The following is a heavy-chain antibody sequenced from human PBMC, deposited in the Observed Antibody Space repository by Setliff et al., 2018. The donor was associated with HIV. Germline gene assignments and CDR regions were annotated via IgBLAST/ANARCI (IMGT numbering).Heavy chain of an antibody. CDR3: ARDDPAGGIDY. D-gene: IGHD1-26*01. CDR2: MTASGSKI. J-gene: IGHJ4*02. CDR1: GFTFSSYW. Sequence: QAGGSLRLSCAASGFTFSSYWMHWVRQAPGKGLEWVSYMTASGSKIYYADSVKGRFTISRDNAKNSLYLQMNSLRAEDTAIYYCARDDPAGGIDYWGQGTLVTVSS. V-gene: IGHV3-48*04.